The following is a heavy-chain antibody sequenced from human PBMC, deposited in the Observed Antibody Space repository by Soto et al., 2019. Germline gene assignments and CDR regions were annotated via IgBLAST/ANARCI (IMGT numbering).Heavy chain of an antibody. Sequence: QVQLVQSGAEVKKPGASMKVSCKASGYSFIDYFMHCVRRAHGQGLQWVGSIHTNSGNTKFSPEFLGRVTMTRDTSLNTAYLELDGMTSDDTGMYFCARDMRRGRRVEPPDYWGQGTLLTVSS. J-gene: IGHJ4*02. CDR2: IHTNSGNT. V-gene: IGHV1-2*02. CDR3: ARDMRRGRRVEPPDY. D-gene: IGHD2-15*01. CDR1: GYSFIDYF.